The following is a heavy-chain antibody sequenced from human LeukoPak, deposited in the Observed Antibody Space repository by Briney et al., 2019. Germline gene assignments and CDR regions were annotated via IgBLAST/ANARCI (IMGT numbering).Heavy chain of an antibody. CDR3: ARGEYSSSSVGLDY. CDR1: GYTFTSYG. V-gene: IGHV1-18*01. Sequence: RASVTVSCKASGYTFTSYGISWVRQAPGQGLEWMGWISAYNGNTNYAQKLQGRVTMTTDTSTSTAYMELRSLRSDDTAVYYCARGEYSSSSVGLDYWGQGTLVTVSS. J-gene: IGHJ4*02. D-gene: IGHD6-6*01. CDR2: ISAYNGNT.